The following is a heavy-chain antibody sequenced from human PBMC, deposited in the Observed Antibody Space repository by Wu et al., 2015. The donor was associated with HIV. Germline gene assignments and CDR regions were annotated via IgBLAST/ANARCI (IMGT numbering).Heavy chain of an antibody. J-gene: IGHJ4*02. V-gene: IGHV1-2*02. D-gene: IGHD2-15*01. CDR2: MNPNSGGT. CDR3: ARDYCSGGFCHYFFDS. Sequence: QVQLEQSGAEVKKPGSSVKVSCQTSGYTSTGHYTHWVRQAPGQRPEWMGWMNPNSGGTTFAPKFQGRITMTRDTSTSTAYLEVRGLRADDTAVYYCARDYCSGGFCHYFFDSWGQGTLVTVSS. CDR1: GYTSTGHY.